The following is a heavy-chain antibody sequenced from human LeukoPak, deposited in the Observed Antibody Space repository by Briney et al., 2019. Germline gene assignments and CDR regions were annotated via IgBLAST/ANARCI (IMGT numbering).Heavy chain of an antibody. CDR3: ARGDSITMINPPDRFDP. J-gene: IGHJ5*02. CDR1: GGTFSSYA. V-gene: IGHV1-69*04. Sequence: SVKVSCKASGGTFSSYAISWVRHAPGQGLELMGRIIPILGIANYAQKFQGRVTITADKSTSTAYMELSSLRSEDTAVYYCARGDSITMINPPDRFDPWGQGTLVTVSS. D-gene: IGHD3-22*01. CDR2: IIPILGIA.